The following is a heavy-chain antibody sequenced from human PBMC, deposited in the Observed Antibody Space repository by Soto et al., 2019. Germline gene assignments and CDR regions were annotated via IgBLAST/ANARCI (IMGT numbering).Heavy chain of an antibody. V-gene: IGHV3-23*01. Sequence: EVQLLESGGGLVQPGGSLRLSCTASGFIFGNYAMSWVRQAPGKGLDSVSTISGSGSSTYYADSVKGRFTISRDNSKNALYLKTNSLRAEDTAVYYCASQYTLYAFDLWGQGTVVTVS. J-gene: IGHJ3*01. CDR1: GFIFGNYA. D-gene: IGHD5-18*01. CDR2: ISGSGSST. CDR3: ASQYTLYAFDL.